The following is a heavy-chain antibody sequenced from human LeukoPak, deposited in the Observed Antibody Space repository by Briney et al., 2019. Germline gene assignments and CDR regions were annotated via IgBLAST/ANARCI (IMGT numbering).Heavy chain of an antibody. Sequence: GGSLRLSCAASGFILSNHWMTWVRQAPGKGPEWVANMNKDGSEKYYVDSVEGRFTISRDTAKNSLYLQMNNLRAEDTALYYCARNNDMDVWGQGTTVIVSS. V-gene: IGHV3-7*03. J-gene: IGHJ6*02. D-gene: IGHD1/OR15-1a*01. CDR1: GFILSNHW. CDR3: ARNNDMDV. CDR2: MNKDGSEK.